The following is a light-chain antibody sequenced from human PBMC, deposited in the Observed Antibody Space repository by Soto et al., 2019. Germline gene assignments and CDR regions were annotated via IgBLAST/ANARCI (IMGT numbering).Light chain of an antibody. CDR2: DAS. J-gene: IGKJ5*01. CDR1: QSVSSSY. CDR3: QQYGSSPPIT. V-gene: IGKV3D-20*01. Sequence: EIVLTQPPATLSLSPGERATLSCGASQSVSSSYLAWYQQKPGLAPRLLIYDASSRATGIPDRFSGSGSGTDFTLTISRLEPEDFAVYYCQQYGSSPPITLGQGTRLEIK.